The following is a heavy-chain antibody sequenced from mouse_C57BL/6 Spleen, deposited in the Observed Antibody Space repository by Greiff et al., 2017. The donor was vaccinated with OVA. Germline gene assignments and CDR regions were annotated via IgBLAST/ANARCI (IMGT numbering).Heavy chain of an antibody. V-gene: IGHV1-64*01. CDR3: ARRGVGYDEGFAY. D-gene: IGHD2-2*01. Sequence: QVQLQQPGAELVKPGASVKLSCKASGYTFTSYWMHRVKQRPGQGLEWIGMIHPNSGSTNYNEKFKSKATLTVDKSSSTAYMQLSSLTSEDSAVYYCARRGVGYDEGFAYWGQGTLVTVSA. CDR1: GYTFTSYW. J-gene: IGHJ3*01. CDR2: IHPNSGST.